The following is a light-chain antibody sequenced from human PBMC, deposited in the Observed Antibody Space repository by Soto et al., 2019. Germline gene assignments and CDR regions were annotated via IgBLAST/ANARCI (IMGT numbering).Light chain of an antibody. CDR2: DAS. J-gene: IGKJ2*01. CDR1: QTISTY. Sequence: DIQMTQSPSSLSASVGDRVTITCRASQTISTYLNWYQQKPGKAPRLLIYDASSLLSGVPSRFSGSGSGTDFTLTIASLQPEDFSTYYCQQSDSTPYTFGQRT. V-gene: IGKV1-39*01. CDR3: QQSDSTPYT.